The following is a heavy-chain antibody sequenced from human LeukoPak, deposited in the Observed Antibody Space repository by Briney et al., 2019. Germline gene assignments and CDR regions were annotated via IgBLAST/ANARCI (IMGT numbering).Heavy chain of an antibody. J-gene: IGHJ4*02. V-gene: IGHV4-34*01. CDR2: INHSGST. D-gene: IGHD3-3*01. Sequence: PSETLSLSCAVYGGSFSGYYWSWIRQPPGKGLEWIGEINHSGSTNYNPSLKSRVTISVDTSKNQFSLKLSSVTAADTAVYYCARGTRDFWSGYYLNYWGQGTLVTVSS. CDR1: GGSFSGYY. CDR3: ARGTRDFWSGYYLNY.